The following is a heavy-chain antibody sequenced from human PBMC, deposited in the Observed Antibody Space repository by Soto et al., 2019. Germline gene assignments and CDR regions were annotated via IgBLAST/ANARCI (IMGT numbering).Heavy chain of an antibody. CDR3: AKDYGLGGGSCFPY. D-gene: IGHD2-15*01. Sequence: EVQLLESGGGLVQPGGSLRLSCAASGFTFSRFAMSWVRQAPGKGLAWISALSGSGDNTYYADSVKGRFAISRDNSGNPLYLQMNSLRADDTALYYCAKDYGLGGGSCFPYWGQGTLVTVSA. CDR2: LSGSGDNT. J-gene: IGHJ4*02. CDR1: GFTFSRFA. V-gene: IGHV3-23*01.